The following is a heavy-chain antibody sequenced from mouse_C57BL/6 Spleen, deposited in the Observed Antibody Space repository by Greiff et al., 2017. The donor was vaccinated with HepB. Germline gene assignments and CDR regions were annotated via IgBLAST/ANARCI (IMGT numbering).Heavy chain of an antibody. D-gene: IGHD2-1*01. CDR2: ISDGGSYT. CDR3: AREVTVYFDY. Sequence: EVKVVESGGGLVKPGGSLKLSCAASGFTFSSYAMSWVRQTPEKRLEWVATISDGGSYTYYPDNVKGRFTISRDNAKNNLYLQMSHLKSEDTAMYYCAREVTVYFDYWGQGTTLTVSS. CDR1: GFTFSSYA. J-gene: IGHJ2*01. V-gene: IGHV5-4*01.